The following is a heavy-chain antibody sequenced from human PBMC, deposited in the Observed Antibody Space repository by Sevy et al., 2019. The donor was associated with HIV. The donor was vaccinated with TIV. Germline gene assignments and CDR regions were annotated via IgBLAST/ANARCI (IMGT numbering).Heavy chain of an antibody. CDR2: INGGGTTI. D-gene: IGHD1-20*01. CDR1: GFTFGTYE. Sequence: GGSLRLSCAASGFTFGTYEMNWVRQAPGKGLEWVLYINGGGTTIHYTASVQGRFTISRDNAKNSLYLHMDNLRAEDTALYYCARVGYNWNDGYDYWGQGTLVTVSS. J-gene: IGHJ4*02. V-gene: IGHV3-48*03. CDR3: ARVGYNWNDGYDY.